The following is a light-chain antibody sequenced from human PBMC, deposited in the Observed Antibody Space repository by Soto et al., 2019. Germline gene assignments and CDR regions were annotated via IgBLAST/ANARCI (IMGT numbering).Light chain of an antibody. CDR1: QSVSGSH. Sequence: EIVLTQSPGTLSLSPGERATLSCRAIQSVSGSHLAWYQHKPGQAPRLLIYAASSRATGSPNRFSGGGSGTDFTLTISRXEPEDFAVYYCQQYGYSPITFGQGTRLEIK. CDR3: QQYGYSPIT. J-gene: IGKJ5*01. V-gene: IGKV3-20*01. CDR2: AAS.